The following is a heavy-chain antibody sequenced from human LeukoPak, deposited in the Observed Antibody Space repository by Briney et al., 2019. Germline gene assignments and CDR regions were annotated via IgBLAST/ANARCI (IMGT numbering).Heavy chain of an antibody. J-gene: IGHJ5*02. Sequence: SETLSLTCTVSGGSIGRISYYWGWIRQPPGKGLEWIGNIYYSGKTDYNPSLKSRVTISVDTSKNQFSLKLSSVTAADTAVYYCASGGYCSSTSCYGNWFDHWGQGTLVTVSS. D-gene: IGHD2-2*01. V-gene: IGHV4-39*07. CDR3: ASGGYCSSTSCYGNWFDH. CDR2: IYYSGKT. CDR1: GGSIGRISYY.